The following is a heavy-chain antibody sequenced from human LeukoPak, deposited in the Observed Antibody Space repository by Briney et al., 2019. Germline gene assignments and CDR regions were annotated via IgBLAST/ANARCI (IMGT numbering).Heavy chain of an antibody. CDR2: IKQDGSEK. D-gene: IGHD6-6*01. CDR3: ARATYSSSSINYYYYYYMDV. V-gene: IGHV3-7*01. CDR1: GFTFSSYW. Sequence: GGSLRLSCAASGFTFSSYWMSWVRQAPGKGLEWVANIKQDGSEKYYVDSVKGRFTISRDNVKNSLYLQMNSLRAEDTAVYYCARATYSSSSINYYYYYYMDVWGKGTTVTVSS. J-gene: IGHJ6*03.